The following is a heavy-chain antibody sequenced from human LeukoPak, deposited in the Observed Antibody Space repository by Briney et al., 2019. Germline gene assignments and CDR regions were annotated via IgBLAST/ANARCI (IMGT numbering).Heavy chain of an antibody. CDR3: ARETITIFGVVISYMDV. J-gene: IGHJ6*03. CDR2: IFGTA. V-gene: IGHV1-69*01. Sequence: IFGTANYAQKFQGRVTITADESTSTAYMELSSLRSEDTAVYYCARETITIFGVVISYMDVWGKGTTVTVSS. D-gene: IGHD3-3*01.